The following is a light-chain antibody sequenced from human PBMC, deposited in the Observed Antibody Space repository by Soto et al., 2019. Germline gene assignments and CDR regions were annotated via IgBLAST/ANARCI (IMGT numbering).Light chain of an antibody. V-gene: IGKV1-5*03. Sequence: DIQMTQSPSTLSGSVGDRVTITCRASQTISSWLAWYQQKPGKAPKLLIYKASTLKSGVPSRFSGSGSGTAFTLTISSLQPDDFATYYCQHYNSYSEAFGHGTQVE. CDR1: QTISSW. CDR2: KAS. CDR3: QHYNSYSEA. J-gene: IGKJ1*01.